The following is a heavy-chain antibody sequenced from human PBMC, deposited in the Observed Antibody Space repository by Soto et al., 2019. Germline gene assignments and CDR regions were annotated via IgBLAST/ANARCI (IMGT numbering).Heavy chain of an antibody. CDR2: ILHDESKE. V-gene: IGHV3-30*18. D-gene: IGHD7-27*01. CDR1: GFTCDRFG. Sequence: GGSLRLSCAASGFTCDRFGMHWVRQAPGKGLEWVAVILHDESKEYYADSVKGRFTVSRDKSKNTLYLQMNSLRVEDTAVYYCENGLGWPWEGMDVWGRGTTVTVSS. CDR3: ENGLGWPWEGMDV. J-gene: IGHJ6*02.